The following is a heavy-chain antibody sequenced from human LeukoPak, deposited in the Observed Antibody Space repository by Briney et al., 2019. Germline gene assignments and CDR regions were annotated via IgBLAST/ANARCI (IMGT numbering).Heavy chain of an antibody. J-gene: IGHJ4*02. CDR3: AKGAGYDSRGYYHDFDY. CDR1: GFTFSSYA. V-gene: IGHV3-23*01. D-gene: IGHD3-22*01. CDR2: ISGGGGST. Sequence: PGGSLRLSCAGSGFTFSSYAMSWVRQAPGKGLEWVSAISGGGGSTYYADSVKGRFTISRDNSKNTLYPQMNSLRAEDTAVYYCAKGAGYDSRGYYHDFDYWGQGILVTVSA.